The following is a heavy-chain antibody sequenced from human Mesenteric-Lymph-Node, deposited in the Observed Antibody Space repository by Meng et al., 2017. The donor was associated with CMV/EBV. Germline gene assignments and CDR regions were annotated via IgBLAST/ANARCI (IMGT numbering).Heavy chain of an antibody. Sequence: LIVSCAASGFTCSSYAMHWVRQAPGKGLEWVAVISYDGSNKYYADSVKGRFTISRDNSKNTLYLQMNSLRAEDTAVYYCASLAAAGTWGQGTLVTVSS. CDR3: ASLAAAGT. J-gene: IGHJ4*02. D-gene: IGHD6-13*01. CDR1: GFTCSSYA. V-gene: IGHV3-30-3*01. CDR2: ISYDGSNK.